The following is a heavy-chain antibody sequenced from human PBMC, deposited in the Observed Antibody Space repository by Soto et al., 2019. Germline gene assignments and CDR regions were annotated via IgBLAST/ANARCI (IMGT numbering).Heavy chain of an antibody. CDR1: GGTFSSYA. D-gene: IGHD4-4*01. J-gene: IGHJ6*02. CDR3: ARGLLAVIPIGHYSSMDV. V-gene: IGHV1-69*06. CDR2: IIPIFGTT. Sequence: QVQLVQSGAEVKKPGSSMKVSCKASGGTFSSYAISWVRQAPGQGLEWMGGIIPIFGTTNYAQKFQGRVTLTGDKSTTTASMEITSLRSEDTAVYYCARGLLAVIPIGHYSSMDVWGQGTTVTVSS.